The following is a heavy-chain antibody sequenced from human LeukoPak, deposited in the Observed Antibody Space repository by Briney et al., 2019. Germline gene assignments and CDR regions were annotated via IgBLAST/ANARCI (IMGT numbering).Heavy chain of an antibody. J-gene: IGHJ5*02. CDR3: ARHNIGLHCSSTSCHLKWFDP. V-gene: IGHV4-39*01. Sequence: SSETLSLTCTVSGGSISSSSYYWSWIRQPAGKGLEWIGSIYYSGSTYYNPSLKSRVTISVDTSKNQFSLKLSSVTAADTAVYYCARHNIGLHCSSTSCHLKWFDPWGQGTLVTVSS. CDR1: GGSISSSSYY. CDR2: IYYSGST. D-gene: IGHD2-2*01.